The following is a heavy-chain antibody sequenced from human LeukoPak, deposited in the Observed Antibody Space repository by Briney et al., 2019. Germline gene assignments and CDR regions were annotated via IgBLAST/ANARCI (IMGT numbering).Heavy chain of an antibody. J-gene: IGHJ5*02. CDR1: GYSFNSQG. Sequence: ASVKVSCKASGYSFNSQGMNWVRQAPGQGLEWMGWINTNTGNPTYAQGFTGRFVFSLDTSVSTAYLQISSLKAEDTAVYYCARYRYRLTYSGSYNNWFDPWGQGTLVTVSS. D-gene: IGHD1-26*01. CDR2: INTNTGNP. CDR3: ARYRYRLTYSGSYNNWFDP. V-gene: IGHV7-4-1*02.